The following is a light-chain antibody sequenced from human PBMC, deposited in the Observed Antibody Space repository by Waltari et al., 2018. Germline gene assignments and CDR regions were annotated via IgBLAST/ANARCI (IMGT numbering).Light chain of an antibody. J-gene: IGKJ1*01. CDR2: DAS. V-gene: IGKV3-11*01. Sequence: EIVLTQSPATLSLSPGERATLSCRASQSVSSYLAWYQQKPGQAPRLLIYDASKRAHGIPARFSGSGSGTDFTLTISSLESEDFAVYYCQQRTSWTFGQGTKVDIK. CDR3: QQRTSWT. CDR1: QSVSSY.